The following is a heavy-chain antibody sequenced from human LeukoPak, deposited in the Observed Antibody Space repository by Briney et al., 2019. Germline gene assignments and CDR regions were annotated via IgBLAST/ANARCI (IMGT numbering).Heavy chain of an antibody. D-gene: IGHD3-22*01. Sequence: GGSLRLSCAASGFTFSSYGMHWVRQAPGKGLEWVAVISYDGSNKYYADSVKGRFTISRDNSKNTLYLQMNSLRAEDTAVYYCATAHDDSGFDYWGQGTLVTVSS. CDR1: GFTFSSYG. CDR2: ISYDGSNK. J-gene: IGHJ4*02. V-gene: IGHV3-30*03. CDR3: ATAHDDSGFDY.